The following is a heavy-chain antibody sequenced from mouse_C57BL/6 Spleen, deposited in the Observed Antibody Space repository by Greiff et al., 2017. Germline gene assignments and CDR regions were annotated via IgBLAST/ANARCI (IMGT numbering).Heavy chain of an antibody. J-gene: IGHJ2*01. V-gene: IGHV5-9-1*02. D-gene: IGHD2-1*01. CDR2: ISSGGNYI. Sequence: EVQRVESGEGLVKPGGSLKLSCAASGFTFSSYAMPWVRQTPEKRLEWVAYISSGGNYIYYADTVKGRFTISRDNARNTLYLQMSSLKSEDTAMYYCTGGNYYFDGWGRGSTLTVPT. CDR1: GFTFSSYA. CDR3: TGGNYYFDG.